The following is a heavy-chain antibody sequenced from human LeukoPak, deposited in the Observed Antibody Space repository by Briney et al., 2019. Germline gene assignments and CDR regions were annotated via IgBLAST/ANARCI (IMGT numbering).Heavy chain of an antibody. V-gene: IGHV3-53*01. D-gene: IGHD4-17*01. CDR1: GFTVSINY. CDR3: VRGDYGDYTLFDY. J-gene: IGHJ4*02. CDR2: IYSGGST. Sequence: GGSLRLSCAASGFTVSINYISWVRQAPGKGLEWVSVIYSGGSTYYADSVKGRFTISRDNSKNTLYLQMNSLRAEDMAVYYCVRGDYGDYTLFDYWGQGTLVTVSS.